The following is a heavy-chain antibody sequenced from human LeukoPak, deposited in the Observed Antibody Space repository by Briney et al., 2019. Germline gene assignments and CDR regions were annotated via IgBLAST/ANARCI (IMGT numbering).Heavy chain of an antibody. CDR3: AKDGIVYATGYYFDY. CDR2: ITGSGGST. V-gene: IGHV3-23*01. CDR1: GFTFSSYA. J-gene: IGHJ4*02. D-gene: IGHD1-26*01. Sequence: GRSLRLSCAASGFTFSSYAMSWVRQAPGKGLEWVSAITGSGGSTSYADSVKGRLPISRDKSKSTLYLQMNSLRAEDTAVYYCAKDGIVYATGYYFDYWGQGTLVTVSS.